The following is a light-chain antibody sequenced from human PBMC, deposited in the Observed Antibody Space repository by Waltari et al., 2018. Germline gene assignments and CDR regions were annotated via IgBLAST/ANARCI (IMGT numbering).Light chain of an antibody. CDR2: GTS. J-gene: IGKJ2*01. Sequence: EIVMTQSPATLSVSPGERAPLSCRASQSVTSSLAWYQQKPGQAPRLLIYGTSTRATGMPDRFSGSGSGAEFTLTISSLQSEDFAVYYCQQYNNWPPTFGQGTKLEIK. CDR3: QQYNNWPPT. V-gene: IGKV3-15*01. CDR1: QSVTSS.